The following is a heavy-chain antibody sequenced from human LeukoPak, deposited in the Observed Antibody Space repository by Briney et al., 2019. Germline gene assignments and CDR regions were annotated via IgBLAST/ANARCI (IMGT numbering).Heavy chain of an antibody. Sequence: SETLSLTCTVSGGSISSGSYYWSWIRQPAGKGLEWIGRIYTSGSTNYNPSLKSRVTISVDTSKNQFSLKLSSVTAADTAVYYCARGAYSSLDYWGQGTLVTVSS. CDR1: GGSISSGSYY. CDR2: IYTSGST. CDR3: ARGAYSSLDY. D-gene: IGHD6-13*01. V-gene: IGHV4-61*02. J-gene: IGHJ4*02.